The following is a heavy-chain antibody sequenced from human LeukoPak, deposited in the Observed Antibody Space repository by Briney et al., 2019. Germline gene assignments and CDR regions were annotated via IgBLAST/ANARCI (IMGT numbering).Heavy chain of an antibody. Sequence: PGGSLRLSCAASGFTFSSYAMSWVRQAPGKGLEWVSGVSGSGSSIYYADSVKGRFTVSRENSKDTLYLQMNSLRAEDTAVYYCAKDTIDYYDNSGYYRGWGQGTLVTVSS. CDR3: AKDTIDYYDNSGYYRG. CDR1: GFTFSSYA. V-gene: IGHV3-23*01. CDR2: VSGSGSSI. D-gene: IGHD3-22*01. J-gene: IGHJ4*02.